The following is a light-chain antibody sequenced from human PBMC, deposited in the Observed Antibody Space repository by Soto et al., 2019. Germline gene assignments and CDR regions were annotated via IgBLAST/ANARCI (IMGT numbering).Light chain of an antibody. CDR3: QQSYSTFKT. Sequence: DVQMTQSPSSLSASVGDIVTITCRASQTINSYLNWYQQKPGKAPKLLIYAASSLKSGVPSRFSGSGSGTDFTLTISNLQPADFATYYCQQSYSTFKTFGQGTKVESK. J-gene: IGKJ1*01. CDR1: QTINSY. CDR2: AAS. V-gene: IGKV1-39*01.